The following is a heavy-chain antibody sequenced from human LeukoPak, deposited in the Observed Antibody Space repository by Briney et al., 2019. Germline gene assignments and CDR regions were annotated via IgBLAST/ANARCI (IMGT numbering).Heavy chain of an antibody. J-gene: IGHJ4*02. V-gene: IGHV3-11*06. Sequence: KPGGSLRLSCAASGFTFSDYYMSWIRQAPGKGLEWVSYISSSSSYTNYADSVKGRFTISRDNAKNSLYLQMNSLRAEDTAVYYCTFTMIVVALDNWGQGTLVTVSS. CDR1: GFTFSDYY. CDR3: TFTMIVVALDN. D-gene: IGHD3-22*01. CDR2: ISSSSSYT.